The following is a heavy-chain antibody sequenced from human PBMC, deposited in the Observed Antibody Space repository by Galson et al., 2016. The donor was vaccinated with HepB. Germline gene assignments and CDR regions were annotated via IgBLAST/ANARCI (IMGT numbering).Heavy chain of an antibody. J-gene: IGHJ4*02. D-gene: IGHD3-16*01. Sequence: SLRLSCAASGFTFSRFAMHWVRQASGNGLEWVALISHDGTSEHYSDSVKGRLTISRDNSKNTLYLHIRSLAGEDTAVYYCAKGTGGVFAPSYYFDYWGPGTLVAVSS. CDR2: ISHDGTSE. CDR1: GFTFSRFA. CDR3: AKGTGGVFAPSYYFDY. V-gene: IGHV3-30*04.